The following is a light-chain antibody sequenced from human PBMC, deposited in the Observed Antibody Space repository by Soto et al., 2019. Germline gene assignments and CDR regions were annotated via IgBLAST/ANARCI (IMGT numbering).Light chain of an antibody. Sequence: QSALTQPASVSGSPGQSITISCTGTSSDVGGYNYVSWYQQHPGKAPKLVIYDVSNRPSGVSNRFSGSKSGDTASLTISGLQAEDEAVFYCILYTSSTSYVFGTGTKITVL. CDR3: ILYTSSTSYV. CDR2: DVS. J-gene: IGLJ1*01. V-gene: IGLV2-14*03. CDR1: SSDVGGYNY.